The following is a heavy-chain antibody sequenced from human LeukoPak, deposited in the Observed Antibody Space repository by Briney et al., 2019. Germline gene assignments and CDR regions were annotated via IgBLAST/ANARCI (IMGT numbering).Heavy chain of an antibody. D-gene: IGHD3/OR15-3a*01. CDR2: IYHSGST. V-gene: IGHV4-38-2*02. J-gene: IGHJ4*02. Sequence: SETLSLTCTVSGYSISSGYYWGWIRQPPGKGLEWIGSIYHSGSTYYNPSLKSRVTISVDTSKNQLSLKLSSVTAADTAVYYCARHLRWRTSFSPFDYWGQGTLVTVSS. CDR3: ARHLRWRTSFSPFDY. CDR1: GYSISSGYY.